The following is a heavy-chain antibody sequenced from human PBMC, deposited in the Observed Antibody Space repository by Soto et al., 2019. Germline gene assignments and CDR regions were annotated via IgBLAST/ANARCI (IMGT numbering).Heavy chain of an antibody. D-gene: IGHD2-15*01. Sequence: ASVKVSCKASGYTFTSYGISWVRQAPGQGLEWMGWTSAYNGNTNYAQKFQGRVTITADESTTTAYMELSSLRSDDTAVYYCAKDGGREGYFGNWFDPWGQGTLVTVSS. CDR2: TSAYNGNT. CDR3: AKDGGREGYFGNWFDP. V-gene: IGHV1-18*01. CDR1: GYTFTSYG. J-gene: IGHJ5*02.